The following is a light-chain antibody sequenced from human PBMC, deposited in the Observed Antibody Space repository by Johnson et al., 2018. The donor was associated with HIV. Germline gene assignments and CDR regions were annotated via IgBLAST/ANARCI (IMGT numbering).Light chain of an antibody. CDR1: SSNIGSNY. CDR3: ATWDRSLTIVGV. Sequence: HSVLTQPPSVSAAPGQKVTISCSGSSSNIGSNYVSWYQQFPGTAPKLLIYENDKRPSGIPDRFSGSTSGTSAALGITGLHTGDEADYYCATWDRSLTIVGVFGTGTKGTGL. CDR2: END. V-gene: IGLV1-51*02. J-gene: IGLJ1*01.